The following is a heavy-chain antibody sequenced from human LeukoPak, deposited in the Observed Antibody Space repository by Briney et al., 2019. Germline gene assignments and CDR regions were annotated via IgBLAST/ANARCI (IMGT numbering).Heavy chain of an antibody. J-gene: IGHJ5*02. Sequence: PGGSLRLSCEASGFTLNKYWMHWVRQAPGKGLVWFSRITGDGSDIAYADSVKGRFTVSRDDAKNTLSLQMTSLRVEDTAIYYCARDAYTTTSNWLDPWGQGTLVTVSS. CDR3: ARDAYTTTSNWLDP. V-gene: IGHV3-74*01. CDR2: ITGDGSDI. D-gene: IGHD4-17*01. CDR1: GFTLNKYW.